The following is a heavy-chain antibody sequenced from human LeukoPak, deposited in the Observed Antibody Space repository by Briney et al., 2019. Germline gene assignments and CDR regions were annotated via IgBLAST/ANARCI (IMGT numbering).Heavy chain of an antibody. CDR3: ARRRRAAAGGGDSMDV. CDR2: INTDGSST. CDR1: GFTFSSYW. V-gene: IGHV3-74*01. J-gene: IGHJ6*02. Sequence: GGSLRLSCAASGFTFSSYWMHWVRQAPGKGLVWVSRINTDGSSTSYADSVKGRFTISRDNAKNTLYLQMNSLRAEDTAVYYCARRRRAAAGGGDSMDVWGQGTTVTVSS. D-gene: IGHD6-13*01.